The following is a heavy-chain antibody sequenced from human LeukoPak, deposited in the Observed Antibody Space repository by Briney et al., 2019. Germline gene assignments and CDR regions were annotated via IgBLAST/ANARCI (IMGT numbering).Heavy chain of an antibody. CDR2: ISSSSSYI. V-gene: IGHV3-21*01. Sequence: GGSLRLSCAASGFTFSSYSMNWVRQAPGKGLEWVSSISSSSSYIYYADSVKGRFTISRDNAKNTLYLQMNSLRAEDTAIYYCAILTGIAAAAWGQGTLVTVSS. D-gene: IGHD6-13*01. CDR1: GFTFSSYS. J-gene: IGHJ5*02. CDR3: AILTGIAAAA.